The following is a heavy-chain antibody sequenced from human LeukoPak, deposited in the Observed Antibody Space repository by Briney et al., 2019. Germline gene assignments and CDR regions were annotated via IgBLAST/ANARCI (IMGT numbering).Heavy chain of an antibody. CDR1: GFTFSSYG. CDR2: ISGSGGST. CDR3: ARGHRWFGGTDY. D-gene: IGHD3-10*01. V-gene: IGHV3-23*01. J-gene: IGHJ4*02. Sequence: QPGGSLRLSCAASGFTFSSYGMSWVRQAPGKGLEWVSAISGSGGSTYYADSVKGRFTISRDNSKNTLYLQMNSLRAEDTAVYYCARGHRWFGGTDYWGQGTLVTVSS.